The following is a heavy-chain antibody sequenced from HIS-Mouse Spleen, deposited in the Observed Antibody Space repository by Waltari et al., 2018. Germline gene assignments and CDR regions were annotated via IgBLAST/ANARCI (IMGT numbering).Heavy chain of an antibody. J-gene: IGHJ3*02. V-gene: IGHV4-39*07. CDR3: ARAPTGFLEWFDAFDI. Sequence: QLQLQESGPGLVKPSETLSLTCTVPGGSISSSSYYVGWIRQPPGKGLEWIGSIYYSGSTYYNPSLKSRVTISVDTSKNQFSLKLSSVTAADTAVYYCARAPTGFLEWFDAFDIWGQGTMVTVSS. CDR2: IYYSGST. CDR1: GGSISSSSYY. D-gene: IGHD3-3*01.